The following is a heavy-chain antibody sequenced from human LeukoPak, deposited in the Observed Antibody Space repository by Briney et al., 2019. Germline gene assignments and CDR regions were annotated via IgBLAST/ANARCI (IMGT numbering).Heavy chain of an antibody. J-gene: IGHJ6*03. Sequence: SETLSLTCTVSGGSLSSYYWSWIRQPPGKGLEWIGYIYYSGSTNYNPSLKSRVTISVDTSKNQFSLKLSSVTAADTAVYYCAGSNAYYYYYMDVWGKGTTVTISS. CDR1: GGSLSSYY. CDR2: IYYSGST. D-gene: IGHD2-8*01. V-gene: IGHV4-59*01. CDR3: AGSNAYYYYYMDV.